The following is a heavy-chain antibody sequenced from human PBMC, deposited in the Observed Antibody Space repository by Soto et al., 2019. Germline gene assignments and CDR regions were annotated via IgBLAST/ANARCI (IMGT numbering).Heavy chain of an antibody. Sequence: PSETLSLTCTVSGGSISSYYGSWIRQTPGKGLEWIGYIYYSGSTNYNPSLKSRVTISVDTSKNQFSLKLSSVTAADTAVYYCARDCSGGSCSDAFDIWGQGTMVTVSS. V-gene: IGHV4-59*01. CDR1: GGSISSYY. CDR2: IYYSGST. CDR3: ARDCSGGSCSDAFDI. D-gene: IGHD2-15*01. J-gene: IGHJ3*02.